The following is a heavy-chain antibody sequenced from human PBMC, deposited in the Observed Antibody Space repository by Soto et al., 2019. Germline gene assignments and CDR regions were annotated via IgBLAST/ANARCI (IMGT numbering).Heavy chain of an antibody. CDR1: GGSITRNNHY. CDR3: ARLGSSGWYQGSYFDY. V-gene: IGHV4-39*01. J-gene: IGHJ4*02. Sequence: QLQLQESGPGLVKPSETLSLTCIVSGGSITRNNHYWGWIRQSPGKGLEVIGSILYSGSTNYNPSLKSRVTLSVETSKNQFSLQMSSVPAAYTAVYYCARLGSSGWYQGSYFDYWGQGTLVTVSA. D-gene: IGHD6-19*01. CDR2: ILYSGST.